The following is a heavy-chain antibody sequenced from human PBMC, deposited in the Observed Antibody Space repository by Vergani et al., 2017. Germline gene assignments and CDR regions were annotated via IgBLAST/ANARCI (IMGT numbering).Heavy chain of an antibody. CDR2: INPNSGGT. CDR3: ARVGTSSNRDYLDY. CDR1: GYTFTDYF. V-gene: IGHV1-2*02. Sequence: QVQLVQSGAEVKKPGASVKVSCKASGYTFTDYFMHWVRQAPGQGLEWMGWINPNSGGTNYAQKFQGRVTMTRDTSISTAYMELSNLRSDATAVYYCARVGTSSNRDYLDYWGQGTLVTVSS. D-gene: IGHD2-2*01. J-gene: IGHJ4*02.